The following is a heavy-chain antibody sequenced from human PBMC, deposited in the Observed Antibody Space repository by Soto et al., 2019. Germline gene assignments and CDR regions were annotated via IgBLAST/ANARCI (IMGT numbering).Heavy chain of an antibody. Sequence: SGPTLVNPTQTLTLTCVFSGFSLNAGGVTVGWIRQPPGKALEWVALIYWDDGKRYSPSLKSRLTITKETSRNQVVLTMTNVDPEDTATYFCAHSPAPRVYFQHWGEGTLVTVSS. D-gene: IGHD3-10*01. J-gene: IGHJ1*01. CDR2: IYWDDGK. CDR3: AHSPAPRVYFQH. V-gene: IGHV2-5*02. CDR1: GFSLNAGGVT.